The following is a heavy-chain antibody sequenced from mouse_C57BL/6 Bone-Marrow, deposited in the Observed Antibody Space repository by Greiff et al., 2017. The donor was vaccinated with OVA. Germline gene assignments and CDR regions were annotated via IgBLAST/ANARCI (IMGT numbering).Heavy chain of an antibody. J-gene: IGHJ1*03. Sequence: QVQLQQPGAELVKPGASVKLSCKASGYTFTSYWMHWVKQRPGQGLEWIGMIHPNSGSTNYNEKFKSKATLTVDKSSSTAYMQLSSLTSEDSAVYYCAANSAPGYWYFDVWGTGTTVTVSS. CDR1: GYTFTSYW. CDR3: AANSAPGYWYFDV. D-gene: IGHD4-1*01. V-gene: IGHV1-64*01. CDR2: IHPNSGST.